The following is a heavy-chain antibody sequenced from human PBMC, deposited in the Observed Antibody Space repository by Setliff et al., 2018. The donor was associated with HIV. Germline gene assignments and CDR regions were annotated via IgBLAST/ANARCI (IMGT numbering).Heavy chain of an antibody. CDR2: ITPSSTET. Sequence: GGSLRLSCAASGFTFSSHVMTWVRQAPGKGLEWVSVITPSSTETYYADSVKGRFTISRDDSKNTLSLQMSSLRAEDTAVYYCARSVIGYYYYGMDVWGQGTLVTVSS. CDR3: ARSVIGYYYYGMDV. J-gene: IGHJ6*02. V-gene: IGHV3-23*01. CDR1: GFTFSSHV. D-gene: IGHD3-10*01.